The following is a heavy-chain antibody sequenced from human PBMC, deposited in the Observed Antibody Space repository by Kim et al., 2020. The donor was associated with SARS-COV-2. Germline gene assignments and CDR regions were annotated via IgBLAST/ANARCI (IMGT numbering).Heavy chain of an antibody. J-gene: IGHJ4*02. D-gene: IGHD3-22*01. CDR3: ARRAPPRVIISSGCYLDY. Sequence: VKARFTISRDNAKNTLDLQENSLRAEDTGVYYCARRAPPRVIISSGCYLDYWGQGTLVTVSS. V-gene: IGHV3-23*01.